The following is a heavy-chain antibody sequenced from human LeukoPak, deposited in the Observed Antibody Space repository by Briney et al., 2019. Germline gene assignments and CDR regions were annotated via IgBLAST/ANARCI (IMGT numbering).Heavy chain of an antibody. CDR1: GFTFSSYG. CDR3: AKDRRCPFVVVPAAILNWFDP. V-gene: IGHV3-30*18. D-gene: IGHD2-2*01. CDR2: ISYGGSNK. J-gene: IGHJ5*02. Sequence: GGSLRLSCAACGFTFSSYGMRGVRPPRDKGVGWVGVISYGGSNKYYADCVKGRFTISRDNSKNMLCLHMNSRRAEDTAVYCCAKDRRCPFVVVPAAILNWFDPWGEGTLVTVSS.